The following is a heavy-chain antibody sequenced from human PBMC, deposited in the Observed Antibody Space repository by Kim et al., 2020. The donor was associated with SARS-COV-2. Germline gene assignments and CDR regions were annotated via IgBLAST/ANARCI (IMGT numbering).Heavy chain of an antibody. Sequence: ASVKGRFAISHDDSKNTMYLQMNSLRAEDTAVYYCAKDLGAGSYHRDADYWGQGTLVTVSS. V-gene: IGHV3-33*06. CDR3: AKDLGAGSYHRDADY. D-gene: IGHD3-10*01. J-gene: IGHJ4*02.